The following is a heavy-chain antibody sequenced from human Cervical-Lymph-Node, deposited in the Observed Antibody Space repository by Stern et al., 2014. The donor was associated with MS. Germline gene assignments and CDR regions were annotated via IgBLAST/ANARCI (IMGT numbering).Heavy chain of an antibody. Sequence: VQLVESGVEVKKPGASVKVSCKTSGYTLNRYGVSWVRQAPGQGLEWMGWISAYNGNTNYAENLQGRVTLTTDTSTNTAYMELRSLRSDDTAVYYCASPRLGSALYYAMEVWGQGTTVTVSS. J-gene: IGHJ6*02. CDR3: ASPRLGSALYYAMEV. D-gene: IGHD6-6*01. CDR2: ISAYNGNT. CDR1: GYTLNRYG. V-gene: IGHV1-18*01.